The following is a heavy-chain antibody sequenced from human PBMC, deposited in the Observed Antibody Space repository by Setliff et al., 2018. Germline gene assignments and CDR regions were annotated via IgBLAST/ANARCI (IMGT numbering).Heavy chain of an antibody. J-gene: IGHJ5*02. CDR2: IYTGGST. CDR1: GDSINSGTYY. Sequence: PSETLSLTCSVSGDSINSGTYYWSWFRQSAGKGLEWIGRIYTGGSTNYNPSLKSRVTISLDTSKSHFSLTLTSVTAADTAVYYCARGRGLEWLPESWFDPWGQGTPVTVSS. CDR3: ARGRGLEWLPESWFDP. V-gene: IGHV4-61*02. D-gene: IGHD3-3*01.